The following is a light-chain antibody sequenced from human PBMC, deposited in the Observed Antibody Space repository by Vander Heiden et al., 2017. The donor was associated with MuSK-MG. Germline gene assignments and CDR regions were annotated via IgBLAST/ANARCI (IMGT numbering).Light chain of an antibody. V-gene: IGKV4-1*01. CDR2: WAS. CDR1: QSIFSSSNSKDY. CDR3: YQDDSDPLT. Sequence: DIVMTQSPDSLAVSLGERATINCKSSQSIFSSSNSKDYLAWYQQKPGQPPKLLIYWASTRESGVPDRFSDSGSGTDFTLTISSLQAEDVAVYYCYQDDSDPLTFVRGTKLEIK. J-gene: IGKJ2*01.